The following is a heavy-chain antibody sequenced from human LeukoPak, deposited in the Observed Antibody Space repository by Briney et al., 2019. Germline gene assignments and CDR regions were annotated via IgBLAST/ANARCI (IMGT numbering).Heavy chain of an antibody. CDR2: IENNGIT. Sequence: GGSLRLSCVASGFTVITNHMTWVRQAPGKGLEWVSLIENNGITYYAESVRGRFTISRDSYRNTLHLEMNSLRAEDTAVYYCARWGMGAAAGTAVFDYWGQGTLVTVSS. D-gene: IGHD6-13*01. CDR1: GFTVITNH. CDR3: ARWGMGAAAGTAVFDY. J-gene: IGHJ4*02. V-gene: IGHV3-66*01.